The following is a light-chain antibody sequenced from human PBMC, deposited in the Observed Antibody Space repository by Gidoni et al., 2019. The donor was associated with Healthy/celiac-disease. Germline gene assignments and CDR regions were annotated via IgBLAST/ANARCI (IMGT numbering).Light chain of an antibody. CDR2: GAS. J-gene: IGKJ1*01. CDR1: QSVSNN. V-gene: IGKV3-15*01. CDR3: QQYNNWTPWT. Sequence: IVMTQSPATLSVSPGERATLSCRASQSVSNNLAGYQQKPGQAPRLLIYGASTRATGIPAMFSGSGSGTEFTLTISSLQSEDFAVYYCQQYNNWTPWTFGQGTKVEIK.